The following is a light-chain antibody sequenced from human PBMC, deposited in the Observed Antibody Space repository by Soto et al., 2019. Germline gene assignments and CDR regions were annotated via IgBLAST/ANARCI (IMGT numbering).Light chain of an antibody. CDR3: SSYTSRSTLTSV. Sequence: QSALTQPASVSGSPGQSITISCTGTSSDVGGYNYVSWYQQHPGTAPKLMIYDVSNRPSGVSNRFSGSKSGNTASLTISGLQAEDAADYYCSSYTSRSTLTSVFGTGTKLTVL. CDR2: DVS. J-gene: IGLJ1*01. CDR1: SSDVGGYNY. V-gene: IGLV2-14*01.